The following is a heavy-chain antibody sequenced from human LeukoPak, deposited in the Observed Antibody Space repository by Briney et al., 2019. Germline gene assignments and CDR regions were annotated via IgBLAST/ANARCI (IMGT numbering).Heavy chain of an antibody. V-gene: IGHV1-24*01. CDR3: ARAPIVVVPAANDY. Sequence: GASVKVSCKVSGYTLTELSMHWVRQAPGKGLEWMGGFDPEDGETIYAQKFQGRVTMTRDTSTSTVYMELSSLRSEDTAVYYCARAPIVVVPAANDYWGQGTLVTVSS. CDR2: FDPEDGET. CDR1: GYTLTELS. D-gene: IGHD2-2*01. J-gene: IGHJ4*02.